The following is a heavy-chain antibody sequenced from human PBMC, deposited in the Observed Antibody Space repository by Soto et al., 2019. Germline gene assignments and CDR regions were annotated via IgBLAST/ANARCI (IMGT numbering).Heavy chain of an antibody. CDR2: IYYSGST. CDR3: ARVPGRYCSGGSCIFDY. J-gene: IGHJ4*02. D-gene: IGHD2-15*01. Sequence: SETLSLTCTVSGGPISSYYWSWIRQPPGKGLEWIGYIYYSGSTNYNPSLKSRVTISVDTSKNQFSLKLSSVTAADTAVYYCARVPGRYCSGGSCIFDYWGQGTLVTVSS. CDR1: GGPISSYY. V-gene: IGHV4-59*01.